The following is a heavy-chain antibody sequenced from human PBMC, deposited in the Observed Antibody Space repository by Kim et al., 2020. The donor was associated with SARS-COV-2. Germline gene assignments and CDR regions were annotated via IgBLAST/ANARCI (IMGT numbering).Heavy chain of an antibody. J-gene: IGHJ4*02. D-gene: IGHD1-26*01. V-gene: IGHV3-33*01. Sequence: YADAVKGRFTISRDNSKNTLYLQMNSLRAEDTAVYYCARERPEWELLVDYWGQGTLVTVSS. CDR3: ARERPEWELLVDY.